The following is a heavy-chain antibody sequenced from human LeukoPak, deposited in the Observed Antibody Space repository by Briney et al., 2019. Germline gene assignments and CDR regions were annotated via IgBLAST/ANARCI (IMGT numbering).Heavy chain of an antibody. Sequence: SQTLSLTCAISGDSVSSNTAGWSWIRQSPSRGLEWLGRTYYRSKWYNDYAVSVKSRITINPDTSKNQFSLQLNSVTPEDTAVYYCARTVAGEGYFDYWGQGTLVTVSS. D-gene: IGHD6-19*01. CDR1: GDSVSSNTAG. V-gene: IGHV6-1*01. CDR3: ARTVAGEGYFDY. J-gene: IGHJ4*02. CDR2: TYYRSKWYN.